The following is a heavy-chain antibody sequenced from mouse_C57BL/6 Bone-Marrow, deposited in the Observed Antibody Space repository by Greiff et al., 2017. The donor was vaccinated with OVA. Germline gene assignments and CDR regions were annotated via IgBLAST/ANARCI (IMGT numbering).Heavy chain of an antibody. J-gene: IGHJ4*01. CDR3: ASITTVRGTYAMDY. D-gene: IGHD1-1*01. Sequence: EVQLQQSGPELVKPGASVKISCKASGYTFTDYYMNWVKQSHGKSLEWIGDINPNNGGTSYNQKFKGKATLTVDKSSSTAYMELRSLTSEDSAVYYCASITTVRGTYAMDYWGQGTSVTVSS. CDR1: GYTFTDYY. V-gene: IGHV1-26*01. CDR2: INPNNGGT.